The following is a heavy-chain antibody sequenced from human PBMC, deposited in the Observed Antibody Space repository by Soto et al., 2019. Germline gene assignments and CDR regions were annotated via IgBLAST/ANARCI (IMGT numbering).Heavy chain of an antibody. Sequence: SETLSLTCTVSGGSISSYYWSWIRQPPGKGLEWIGYIYYSGSTNYNPSLKSRVTISVDTSKNQFSLKLSSVTAADTAVYYCARVGSSSWYTFYYFDYWGQGTLVTVSS. V-gene: IGHV4-59*01. D-gene: IGHD6-13*01. CDR3: ARVGSSSWYTFYYFDY. J-gene: IGHJ4*02. CDR2: IYYSGST. CDR1: GGSISSYY.